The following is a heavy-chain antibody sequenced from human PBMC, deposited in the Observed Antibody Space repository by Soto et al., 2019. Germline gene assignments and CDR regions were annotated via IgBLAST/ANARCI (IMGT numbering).Heavy chain of an antibody. V-gene: IGHV1-18*01. CDR2: ISPYNGNT. CDR1: GYNFVKYG. CDR3: GRGILEWYPRYPMDD. Sequence: QVQLVQSGAEVKKPGASVKVSCKASGYNFVKYGITWVRQAPGQGLEWLGWISPYNGNTKYAQKDQGRVIMTTDTSTTTAYLELLSLPSDDTAVYYCGRGILEWYPRYPMDDWGQGTTVTVSS. J-gene: IGHJ6*02. D-gene: IGHD3-3*01.